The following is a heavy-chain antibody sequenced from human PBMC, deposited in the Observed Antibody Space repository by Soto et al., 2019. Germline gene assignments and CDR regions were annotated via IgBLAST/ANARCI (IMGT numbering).Heavy chain of an antibody. CDR2: IIPVYGTP. CDR3: SIVTAYGMDV. Sequence: QVPLEQSGAEVKKPGSSLKVSCKATGGTFSNYAISWVRQAPGQGLEWMAGIIPVYGTPSYAQRFQDRVTIIADESTTTADMEVHSRRSEDTAIYYCSIVTAYGMDVWGPGTTVIVSS. D-gene: IGHD2-15*01. J-gene: IGHJ6*02. V-gene: IGHV1-69*01. CDR1: GGTFSNYA.